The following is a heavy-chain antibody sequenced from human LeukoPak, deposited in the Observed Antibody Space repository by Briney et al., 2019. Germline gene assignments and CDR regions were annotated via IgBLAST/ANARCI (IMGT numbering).Heavy chain of an antibody. D-gene: IGHD3-16*01. CDR2: IYHIGGP. CDR3: ARVAPGGSHALDC. V-gene: IGHV4-30-2*01. CDR1: GGSISSGGFY. Sequence: TLSLTCNVSGGSISSGGFYWSWIRQPPGMGLEWIGYIYHIGGPSSNPSLKSRVSISLDKSKNQLSLRLNSVTAADTAVYYCARVAPGGSHALDCWGQGTLVTVSS. J-gene: IGHJ4*02.